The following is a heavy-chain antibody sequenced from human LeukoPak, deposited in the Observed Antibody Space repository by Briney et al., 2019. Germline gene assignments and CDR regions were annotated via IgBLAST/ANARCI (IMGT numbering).Heavy chain of an antibody. V-gene: IGHV4-4*09. Sequence: SETLSLTCTVSGGSISSYYWSWIRQPPGKGLEWIGYIYTSGSTNYNPSLKSRVTISVDTSKNQFSLKLSSVTAADTAVYYCAGLGYSSSWYDYYYMDVWGKGTTVTVSS. CDR1: GGSISSYY. D-gene: IGHD6-13*01. J-gene: IGHJ6*03. CDR2: IYTSGST. CDR3: AGLGYSSSWYDYYYMDV.